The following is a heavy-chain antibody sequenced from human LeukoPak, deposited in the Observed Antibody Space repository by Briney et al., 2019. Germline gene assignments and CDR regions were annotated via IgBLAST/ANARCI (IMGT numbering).Heavy chain of an antibody. Sequence: GGSLRLSCTASGFTFSSFAMSWVRQAPGEGLEGVSGLNGGGDKTFYADSVKGRFTLSRDNSENTLFLQMSTLRADDTALYYCAKHVNYDISGALGSWGQGTLVAVSS. CDR3: AKHVNYDISGALGS. D-gene: IGHD2-15*01. CDR2: LNGGGDKT. V-gene: IGHV3-23*01. J-gene: IGHJ4*02. CDR1: GFTFSSFA.